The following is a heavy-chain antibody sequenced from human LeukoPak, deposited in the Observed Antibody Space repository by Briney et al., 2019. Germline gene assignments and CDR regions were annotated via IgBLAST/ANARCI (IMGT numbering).Heavy chain of an antibody. V-gene: IGHV3-30*04. CDR1: GFTFSSYA. CDR2: ISYDGGNK. CDR3: ARDGDSSGYPYY. J-gene: IGHJ4*02. Sequence: GGSLRLSCAASGFTFSSYAMHWVRQAPGKGLEWVAVISYDGGNKYYADSVKGRFTISRDNSKNTLYLQMNSLRAEDTAVYYCARDGDSSGYPYYWGQGTLVTVSS. D-gene: IGHD3-22*01.